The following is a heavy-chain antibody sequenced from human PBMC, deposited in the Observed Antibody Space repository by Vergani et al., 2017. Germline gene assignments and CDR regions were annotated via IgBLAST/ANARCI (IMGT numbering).Heavy chain of an antibody. D-gene: IGHD3-10*01. Sequence: EVQLMESGGGWAQPGGSLRLSCAASGFVFSESPIHWVRQVPGKGLEWLGHIRRRSEHYATAYGPSLICRATISRDDSTNTAYLQLSSLGTDDTAIYFCSAQTQSCHDYWGQGTLVAVSS. V-gene: IGHV3-73*01. J-gene: IGHJ4*02. CDR3: SAQTQSCHDY. CDR2: IRRRSEHYAT. CDR1: GFVFSESP.